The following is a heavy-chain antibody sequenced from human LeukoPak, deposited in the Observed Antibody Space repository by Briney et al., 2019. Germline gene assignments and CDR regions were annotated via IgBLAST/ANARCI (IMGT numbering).Heavy chain of an antibody. Sequence: GASLRLSCAASGFTFSNYAMSWVRQAPGKGLEWVSAITGGGSGIYYADSMKSRFTISRDNSKNTLYLQINSLRAEDTAVYYCARVGPYSSGWSLSFDYWGQGTLVTVSS. J-gene: IGHJ4*02. V-gene: IGHV3-23*01. CDR3: ARVGPYSSGWSLSFDY. D-gene: IGHD6-19*01. CDR1: GFTFSNYA. CDR2: ITGGGSGI.